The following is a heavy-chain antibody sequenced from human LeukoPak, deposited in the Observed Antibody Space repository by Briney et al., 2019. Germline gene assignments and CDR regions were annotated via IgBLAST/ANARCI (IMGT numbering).Heavy chain of an antibody. CDR3: ARGWGSSVYASAFDI. CDR2: IWYEGNTK. D-gene: IGHD3-22*01. CDR1: GFTFSSYG. J-gene: IGHJ3*02. V-gene: IGHV3-33*08. Sequence: GGSLRLSCAAFGFTFSSYGMHWVRQAPGKGLEWVALIWYEGNTKKYADSVKGRITISRDNSKNTLYLEMNSLRAEDTAVYYCARGWGSSVYASAFDIWGQGTMVTISS.